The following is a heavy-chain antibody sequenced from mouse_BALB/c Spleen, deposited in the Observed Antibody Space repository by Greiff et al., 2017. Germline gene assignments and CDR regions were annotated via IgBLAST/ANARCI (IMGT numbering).Heavy chain of an antibody. V-gene: IGHV1-54*03. CDR1: GYAFTNYL. CDR2: INPGSGGT. Sequence: QVQLQQSGAELVRPGTSVKVSCKASGYAFTNYLIEWVKQRPGQGLEWIGVINPGSGGTNYNEKFKGKATLTADKSSSTAYMQLSSLTSDDSAVYFCARGYYGSRVYFDVWGAGTTVTVSS. J-gene: IGHJ1*01. CDR3: ARGYYGSRVYFDV. D-gene: IGHD1-1*01.